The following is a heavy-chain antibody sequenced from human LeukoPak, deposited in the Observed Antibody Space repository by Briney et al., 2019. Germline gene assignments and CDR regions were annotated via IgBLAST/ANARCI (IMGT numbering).Heavy chain of an antibody. CDR2: IKQDGSVK. CDR1: GFSLSDYW. J-gene: IGHJ4*02. V-gene: IGHV3-7*01. CDR3: ARDPGRGGKATMDY. Sequence: GGSLRLSCAASGFSLSDYWMNWVRQAPGKGLEWVANIKQDGSVKYYVDSVKGRFTISRDNAKNSLCLQMSSLRAEDTAVYYCARDPGRGGKATMDYWGQGTLVTVSS. D-gene: IGHD3-16*01.